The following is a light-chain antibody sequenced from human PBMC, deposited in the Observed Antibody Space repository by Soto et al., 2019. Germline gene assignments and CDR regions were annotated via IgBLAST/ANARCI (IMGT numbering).Light chain of an antibody. CDR2: AAS. CDR3: QQTYSTPPT. Sequence: DIQMTQSPSSQSASVGDRVTITCRTSQSISTYLNWYQQKAGLAPKLLIYAASSLQSGVPSRFSGSGSGTDFTLTISSLQPEDFATYYCQQTYSTPPTFGQGTKVDIK. V-gene: IGKV1-39*01. CDR1: QSISTY. J-gene: IGKJ1*01.